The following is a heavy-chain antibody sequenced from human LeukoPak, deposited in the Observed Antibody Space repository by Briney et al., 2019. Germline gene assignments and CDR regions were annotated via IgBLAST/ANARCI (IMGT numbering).Heavy chain of an antibody. CDR2: ISWNSGSI. CDR3: AKQGPRSSYGSIDS. J-gene: IGHJ4*02. CDR1: GFTFDDYA. D-gene: IGHD3-16*01. V-gene: IGHV3-9*01. Sequence: GRSLRLSCAASGFTFDDYAMHWVRQAPGKGLEWVSGISWNSGSIGYADSVKGRFTISRDNAKNSLYLQMNSLRAEDTAVYSCAKQGPRSSYGSIDSWGQGTLVTVSS.